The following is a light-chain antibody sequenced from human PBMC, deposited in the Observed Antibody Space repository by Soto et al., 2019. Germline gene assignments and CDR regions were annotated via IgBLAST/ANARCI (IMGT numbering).Light chain of an antibody. J-gene: IGKJ5*01. CDR3: QQYNNWLSIT. CDR1: QSINSN. CDR2: GAS. V-gene: IGKV3-15*01. Sequence: EVLMTQSPATLSVSPGARAPLSCRASQSINSNLAWYQQKPGQAPRLLIYGASTRATGIPARFSGSGSGTEFTLTISSLQSEDLAVYYCQQYNNWLSITVGQGTRLEIK.